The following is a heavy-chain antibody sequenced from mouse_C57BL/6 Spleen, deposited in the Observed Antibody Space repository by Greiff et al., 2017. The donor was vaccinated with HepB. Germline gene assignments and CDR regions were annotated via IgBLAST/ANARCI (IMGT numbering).Heavy chain of an antibody. CDR1: GYTFTDHT. CDR3: RTTVVARYAMDY. CDR2: IYPRDGST. J-gene: IGHJ4*01. Sequence: VQLQESDAELVKPGASVKISCKVSGYTFTDHTIHWMKQRPEQGLEWIGYIYPRDGSTKYNEKFKGKATLTADKSSSTAYMQLNSLTSEDSAVYFCRTTVVARYAMDYWGQGTSVTVSS. D-gene: IGHD1-1*01. V-gene: IGHV1-78*01.